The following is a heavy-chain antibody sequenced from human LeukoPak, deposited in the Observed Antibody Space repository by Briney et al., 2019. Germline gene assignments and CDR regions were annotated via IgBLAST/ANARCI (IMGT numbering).Heavy chain of an antibody. Sequence: ASVKVSCKASGYTFTSYGISWVRQAPGQGLEWMGWISAYNGNTTYAQKLQGRVTMTTDTSTSTAYMELRSLRSDDTAVYYCARDSCSGGSCYSGVQDYWGQGTLVTVSS. V-gene: IGHV1-18*01. D-gene: IGHD2-15*01. CDR1: GYTFTSYG. CDR2: ISAYNGNT. J-gene: IGHJ4*02. CDR3: ARDSCSGGSCYSGVQDY.